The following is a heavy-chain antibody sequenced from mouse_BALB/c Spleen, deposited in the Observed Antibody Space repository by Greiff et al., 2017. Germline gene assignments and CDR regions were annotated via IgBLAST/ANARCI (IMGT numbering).Heavy chain of an antibody. CDR2: IDPANGNT. J-gene: IGHJ3*01. D-gene: IGHD1-1*01. CDR3: ALSSYVSSYPCFAY. CDR1: GFNIKDTY. V-gene: IGHV14-3*02. Sequence: VQLQQSGAELVKPGASVKLSCTASGFNIKDTYMHWVKQRPEQGLEWIGRIDPANGNTKYDPKFQGKATITADTSSNTAYLQLSTLTSEDTSVYYSALSSYVSSYPCFAYWGPGTLVTVSA.